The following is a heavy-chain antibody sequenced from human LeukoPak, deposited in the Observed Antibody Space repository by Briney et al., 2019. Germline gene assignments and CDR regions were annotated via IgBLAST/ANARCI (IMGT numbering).Heavy chain of an antibody. D-gene: IGHD3-10*01. CDR3: ARELWFGESQTDY. V-gene: IGHV4-30-4*01. J-gene: IGHJ4*02. Sequence: SETLSLTCTVSGGSISSGDYYWSWIRQPPGKGLEWIGYIYYSGSTYYNPSLKSRVTISVDTSKNQFSLKLSSVTAADTAVYYCARELWFGESQTDYWGQGTLDTVSS. CDR1: GGSISSGDYY. CDR2: IYYSGST.